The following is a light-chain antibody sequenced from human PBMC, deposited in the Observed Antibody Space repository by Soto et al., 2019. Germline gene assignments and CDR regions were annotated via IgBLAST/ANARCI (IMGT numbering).Light chain of an antibody. CDR3: QQYGSSPFT. CDR2: GAS. CDR1: QSVTSNY. V-gene: IGKV3-20*01. Sequence: EIVLTQSPGILSFSPGERATLSCRASQSVTSNYLAWYQQKPGQAPRLLIYGASSRATGIPDRFSGSGSGTDFTLSISRLEPEDFAVFYCQQYGSSPFTFGPGTKVDIK. J-gene: IGKJ3*01.